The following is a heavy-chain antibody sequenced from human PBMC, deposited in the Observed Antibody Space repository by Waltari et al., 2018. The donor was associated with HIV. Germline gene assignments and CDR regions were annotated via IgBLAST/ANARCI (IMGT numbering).Heavy chain of an antibody. J-gene: IGHJ4*02. CDR1: GFSFGDSA. Sequence: EVQLGESGGGLVQPGRSLRLSCATSGFSFGDSAMIWFRQAPGKGLEWVGFIKSKVYGGKTQYAAVWKGRFTSSGDDSKSIAYLQMNSLKTEDTALYYCTRGTFTVTYYFDYWGRGTLVTVSS. CDR3: TRGTFTVTYYFDY. CDR2: IKSKVYGGKT. V-gene: IGHV3-49*03. D-gene: IGHD4-17*01.